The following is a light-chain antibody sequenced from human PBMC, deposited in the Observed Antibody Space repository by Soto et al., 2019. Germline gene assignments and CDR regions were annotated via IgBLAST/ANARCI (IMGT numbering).Light chain of an antibody. CDR3: EQYNTWTPST. CDR2: GAS. Sequence: EIVMTQSPATLSVSPGERDTLSCMASQSVSSNLAWYQQKPGQAPRLLIYGASTRATGIPARFSGSGSGTEITHTISSLQSEDFAVYYCEQYNTWTPSTFGQGTKVEIK. V-gene: IGKV3-15*01. J-gene: IGKJ1*01. CDR1: QSVSSN.